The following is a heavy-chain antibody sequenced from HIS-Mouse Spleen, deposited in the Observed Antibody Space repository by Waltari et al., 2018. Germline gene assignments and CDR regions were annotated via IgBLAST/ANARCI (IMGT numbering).Heavy chain of an antibody. CDR2: IDWDDDK. Sequence: QVTLRESGPALVKPTQTLTLTCTFSGFSLSTSGMCVSWIRQPPGKALEWLARIDWDDDKYYSTSLKTRLTISKETSKNQVVLTMTNMDPVDKATYYCARIAEGYSSGWYAFDYWGQGTLVTVSS. D-gene: IGHD6-19*01. J-gene: IGHJ4*02. CDR3: ARIAEGYSSGWYAFDY. CDR1: GFSLSTSGMC. V-gene: IGHV2-70*15.